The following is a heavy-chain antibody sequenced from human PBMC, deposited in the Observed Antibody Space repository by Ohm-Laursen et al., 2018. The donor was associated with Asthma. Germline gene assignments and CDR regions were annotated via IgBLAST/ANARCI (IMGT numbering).Heavy chain of an antibody. CDR3: AKEPTHTAAGTFDY. Sequence: SLRLSCTAFGFTFSSYGIHWVRQAPGKGLEWVAVISYDGSTKYYGDSVKGRFTISRDNSKNTLYLQMNSLRAEDTAVYYCAKEPTHTAAGTFDYWGQGTLVTVSS. J-gene: IGHJ4*02. CDR1: GFTFSSYG. V-gene: IGHV3-30*18. CDR2: ISYDGSTK. D-gene: IGHD6-13*01.